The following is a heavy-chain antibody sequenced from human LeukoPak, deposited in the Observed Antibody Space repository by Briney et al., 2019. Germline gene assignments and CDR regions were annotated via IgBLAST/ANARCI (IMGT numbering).Heavy chain of an antibody. CDR1: GFTLSSYS. CDR2: ISSTSDTI. V-gene: IGHV3-48*01. CDR3: ASEAPHEYYYDSSGYRDAFDI. D-gene: IGHD3-22*01. Sequence: PGGSLRLSCAASGFTLSSYSMNWVRQAPGKGLEWVSYISSTSDTIYYGDSVRGRFAISRDNAKNSLYLQMNSLRAEDTAVYYCASEAPHEYYYDSSGYRDAFDIWGQGTMVTVSS. J-gene: IGHJ3*02.